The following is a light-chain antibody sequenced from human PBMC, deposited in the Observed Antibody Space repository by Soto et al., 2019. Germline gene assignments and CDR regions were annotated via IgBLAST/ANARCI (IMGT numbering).Light chain of an antibody. V-gene: IGLV1-40*01. Sequence: QSVLTQPPSVSGAPGQTITISCTGSSSNIGADFGVHWYQQLPGAAPKLVIFVNTNRPSGVPDRFSGSKSGTSASLAITGLQAEDEADYYCQVWDFVTEFGGGTKVTVL. J-gene: IGLJ3*02. CDR2: VNT. CDR3: QVWDFVTE. CDR1: SSNIGADFG.